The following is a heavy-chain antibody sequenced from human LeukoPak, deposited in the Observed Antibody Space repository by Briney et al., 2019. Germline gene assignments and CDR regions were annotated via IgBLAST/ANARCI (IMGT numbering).Heavy chain of an antibody. CDR2: IYTSGST. CDR3: ARVHRYYDFWSGEDYMDV. V-gene: IGHV4-4*07. D-gene: IGHD3-3*01. CDR1: GVSISSYY. Sequence: PSETLSLTCTVSGVSISSYYWSWIRQPAGKGLEWIGRIYTSGSTNYNPSLKSRVTMSVDTSKNQFSLKLSSVTAADTAVYYCARVHRYYDFWSGEDYMDVGGKGTTVTVS. J-gene: IGHJ6*03.